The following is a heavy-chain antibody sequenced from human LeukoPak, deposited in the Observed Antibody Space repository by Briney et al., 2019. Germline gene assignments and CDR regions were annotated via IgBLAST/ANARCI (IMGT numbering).Heavy chain of an antibody. V-gene: IGHV3-7*01. CDR3: TSWGDTTAEYFQR. CDR1: GFTFSSYA. CDR2: INPDGRDT. J-gene: IGHJ1*01. D-gene: IGHD2-21*02. Sequence: GGSLRLSCAASGFTFSSYAMSWVRQAPGKGLEWVAHINPDGRDTYYVDSVKGRFTISRDNAQNSMYLQMNSLRVEDTAVYYCTSWGDTTAEYFQRWGQGTLVTVSS.